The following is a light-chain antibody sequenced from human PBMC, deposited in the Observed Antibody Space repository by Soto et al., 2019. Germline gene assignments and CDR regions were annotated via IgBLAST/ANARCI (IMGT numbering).Light chain of an antibody. V-gene: IGLV2-11*01. J-gene: IGLJ1*01. CDR1: SSDIGGYNY. CDR3: SSFAGGPYV. Sequence: QSALTQPRSVSGSPGQSVAISCTGTSSDIGGYNYVSWYQQHPGRAPKLVIYHVSKRPSGVPDRFSGSKSGNTASLTISGLQAEDEADYYCSSFAGGPYVFGTGTEVTVL. CDR2: HVS.